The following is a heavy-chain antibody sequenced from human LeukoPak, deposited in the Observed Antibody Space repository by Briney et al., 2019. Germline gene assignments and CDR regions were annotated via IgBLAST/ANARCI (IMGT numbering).Heavy chain of an antibody. J-gene: IGHJ4*02. D-gene: IGHD3-16*01. CDR2: ISGSGGST. Sequence: PGGSLRLSCAASGFTFSSYAMSWVRQAPGKGLEWVSAISGSGGSTYYADSVKGRFTISRDNSKNTLYLQMNSLRAEDTAVYYCAKSVRIMITFGGAVPDYWGQGTLVTVSS. V-gene: IGHV3-23*01. CDR1: GFTFSSYA. CDR3: AKSVRIMITFGGAVPDY.